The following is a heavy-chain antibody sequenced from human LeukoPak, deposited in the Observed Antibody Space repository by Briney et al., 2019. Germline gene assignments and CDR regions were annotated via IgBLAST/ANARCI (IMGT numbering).Heavy chain of an antibody. D-gene: IGHD1-26*01. V-gene: IGHV3-23*01. CDR1: GFTFSSYA. CDR3: AKPPPELREWEQLFDI. CDR2: ISGSGAST. Sequence: PGGSLRLSCAASGFTFSSYAMSWVRQAPGKGLEWVSAISGSGASTYYADSEKGRFAISRDNSKNTLYLQMNSLRAEDTAVYYCAKPPPELREWEQLFDIWGQGTMVTVSS. J-gene: IGHJ3*02.